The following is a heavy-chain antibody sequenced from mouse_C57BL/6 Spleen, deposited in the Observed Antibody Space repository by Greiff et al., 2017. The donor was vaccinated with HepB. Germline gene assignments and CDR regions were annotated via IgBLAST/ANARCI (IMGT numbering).Heavy chain of an antibody. CDR2: IWSDGST. D-gene: IGHD1-1*01. V-gene: IGHV2-6*03. CDR1: GFSFTSYG. Sequence: QVQLKESGPGLVAPSQSLSITCTVSGFSFTSYGVHWVRQPPGKGLEWLVVIWSDGSTTYNSALKSRLSISKDNSKSQVFLKMNSLQTDDTAMYYCARPYYYGSSYEFAYWGQGTLVTVSA. J-gene: IGHJ3*01. CDR3: ARPYYYGSSYEFAY.